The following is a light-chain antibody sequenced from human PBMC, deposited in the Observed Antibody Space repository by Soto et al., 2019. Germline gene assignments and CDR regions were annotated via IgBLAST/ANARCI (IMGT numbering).Light chain of an antibody. CDR3: QQYNNWPRT. J-gene: IGKJ1*01. CDR1: QSLSSN. Sequence: EIVMTHSPATLSVSPGERATLYCRASQSLSSNLAWYQQKPGQAPRLLIYGASTRATGIPARFSGSGSGTDFTLTISSLQSEDFAVYYCQQYNNWPRTFGQGTKVDIK. CDR2: GAS. V-gene: IGKV3-15*01.